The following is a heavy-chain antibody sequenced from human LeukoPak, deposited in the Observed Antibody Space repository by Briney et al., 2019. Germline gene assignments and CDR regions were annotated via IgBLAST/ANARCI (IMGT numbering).Heavy chain of an antibody. D-gene: IGHD2-2*01. Sequence: GGSLRLSCAASGFTFSDYYMSWIRQAPGKGLEWVSYISSSSSYIYYADSVKGRLTISRDNAKNSLYLQMNSLRAEDTAVYYCARVARGYCSSTSSYQDFDYWGQGTLVTVSS. CDR2: ISSSSSYI. V-gene: IGHV3-11*06. CDR3: ARVARGYCSSTSSYQDFDY. CDR1: GFTFSDYY. J-gene: IGHJ4*02.